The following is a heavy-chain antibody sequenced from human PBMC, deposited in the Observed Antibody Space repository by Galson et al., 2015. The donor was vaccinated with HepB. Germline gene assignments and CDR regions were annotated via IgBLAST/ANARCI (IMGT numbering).Heavy chain of an antibody. CDR2: IRSKANSYAT. D-gene: IGHD3-3*01. Sequence: SLRLSCAASGFTFSGSAMHWVRQASGKGLEWVGRIRSKANSYATAYAASVKGRFTISRDDSKNTAYLQMNSLKTEDTAVYYCTRQRVYDFWGFDPWGQGTLVTVSS. CDR1: GFTFSGSA. V-gene: IGHV3-73*01. J-gene: IGHJ5*02. CDR3: TRQRVYDFWGFDP.